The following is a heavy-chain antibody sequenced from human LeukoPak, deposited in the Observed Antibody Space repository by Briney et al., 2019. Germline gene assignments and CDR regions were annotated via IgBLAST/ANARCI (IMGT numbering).Heavy chain of an antibody. Sequence: ASVRVSCKASGYTFTGYYMHWVRQAPGQGLEWMGWINPNSGGTNYAQKFQGRVTMTRDTSISTAYMELSRLRSDDTAVYNCARGIAAAGTSGYWGQGTLVTVSS. CDR2: INPNSGGT. D-gene: IGHD6-13*01. CDR1: GYTFTGYY. J-gene: IGHJ4*02. CDR3: ARGIAAAGTSGY. V-gene: IGHV1-2*02.